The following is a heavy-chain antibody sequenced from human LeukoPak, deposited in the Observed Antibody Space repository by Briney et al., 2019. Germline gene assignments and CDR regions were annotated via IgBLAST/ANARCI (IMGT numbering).Heavy chain of an antibody. D-gene: IGHD3-3*01. CDR3: ARNYDFWSGRSPFDY. Sequence: ASVKVSCKVSGYTLTELSMHWVRQAPGKGLEWMGGFDPEDGETIYAQKFQGRVTMTEDTSTDTAYMELSSLRSEDTAVYYCARNYDFWSGRSPFDYWGQGTLVTVSS. V-gene: IGHV1-24*01. CDR1: GYTLTELS. CDR2: FDPEDGET. J-gene: IGHJ4*02.